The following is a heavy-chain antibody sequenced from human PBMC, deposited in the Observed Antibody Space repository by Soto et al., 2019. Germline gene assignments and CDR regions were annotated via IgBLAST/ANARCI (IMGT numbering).Heavy chain of an antibody. CDR3: ARDRGSGWYDYYGMDV. J-gene: IGHJ6*02. CDR1: GFTFSSYA. V-gene: IGHV3-30-3*01. D-gene: IGHD6-19*01. Sequence: LRLSCAASGFTFSSYAMHWVRQAPGKGLEWVAVISYDGSNKYYADSVKGRFTISRDNSKNTLYLQMNSLRAEDTAVYYCARDRGSGWYDYYGMDVWGQGTTVTVSS. CDR2: ISYDGSNK.